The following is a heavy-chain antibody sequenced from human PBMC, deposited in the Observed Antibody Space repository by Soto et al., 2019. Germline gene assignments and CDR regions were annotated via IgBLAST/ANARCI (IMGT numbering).Heavy chain of an antibody. CDR2: ISAYNGNT. Sequence: ASVKVSCKASGYTFTSYGISWVRQAPGQGLEWMGWISAYNGNTNYAQKLQGRVTMTTDTSTSTAYMELRSLRSDDTAVYYCARAYSMWDTAMDDYYYYGMDVWGQGTTVTVSS. J-gene: IGHJ6*02. CDR3: ARAYSMWDTAMDDYYYYGMDV. CDR1: GYTFTSYG. D-gene: IGHD5-18*01. V-gene: IGHV1-18*01.